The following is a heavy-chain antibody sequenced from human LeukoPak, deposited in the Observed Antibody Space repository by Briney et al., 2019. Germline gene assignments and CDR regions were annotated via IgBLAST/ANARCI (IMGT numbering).Heavy chain of an antibody. Sequence: SETLSLTCTVSGGSFSTYYWSWIRQSPEKGLEWIGYIYYTGSTNYNPSLRSRVTISVDTSKNQFSLKVTSVTAADTAVYYCARLNSGWDNYYYYYMDVWGKGTTVTVSS. CDR3: ARLNSGWDNYYYYYMDV. CDR1: GGSFSTYY. D-gene: IGHD6-19*01. V-gene: IGHV4-59*01. J-gene: IGHJ6*03. CDR2: IYYTGST.